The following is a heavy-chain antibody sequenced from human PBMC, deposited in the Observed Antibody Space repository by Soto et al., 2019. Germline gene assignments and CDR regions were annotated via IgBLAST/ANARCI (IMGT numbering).Heavy chain of an antibody. CDR2: IPSDGNNK. J-gene: IGHJ4*02. D-gene: IGHD4-17*01. V-gene: IGHV3-30*01. CDR3: ARAPTTRFDY. CDR1: GFTFSSFA. Sequence: PGGSLRLSCAASGFTFSSFAMHWVRQPPGKGPQWVASIPSDGNNKYYADSVKGRFTISRDNSKNTLYVQMNSLRGEDTAVYYCARAPTTRFDYWGQGTPVTVSS.